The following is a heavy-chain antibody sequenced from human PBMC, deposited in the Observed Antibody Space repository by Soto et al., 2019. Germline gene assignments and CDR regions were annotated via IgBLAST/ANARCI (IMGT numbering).Heavy chain of an antibody. J-gene: IGHJ4*02. V-gene: IGHV2-5*02. D-gene: IGHD2-8*01. Sequence: QITLKESGPTLVRPTQTLTLTCTVSGFSLSTSGVGVAWIRQPPGKALEWLGIIYWDDDERYSPSLRSRLTITKDTSLNQVVLRMTNMDPLDPATYYCAHSDAEGWALEYWGQGLLVTVSS. CDR1: GFSLSTSGVG. CDR3: AHSDAEGWALEY. CDR2: IYWDDDE.